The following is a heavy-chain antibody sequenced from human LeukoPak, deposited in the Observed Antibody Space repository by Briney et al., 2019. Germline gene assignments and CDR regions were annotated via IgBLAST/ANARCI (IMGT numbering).Heavy chain of an antibody. V-gene: IGHV3-7*03. D-gene: IGHD6-19*01. Sequence: GGSLRLSCAASGFTFSTYWMGWVRQAPGKGLEWLGNIKEDGSEKYYVDFVKGRFTISRDNAKNSLSLRMNSLRVEDTAVYYCARDRGWLTSDYWGQGTLVTVSS. J-gene: IGHJ4*02. CDR3: ARDRGWLTSDY. CDR1: GFTFSTYW. CDR2: IKEDGSEK.